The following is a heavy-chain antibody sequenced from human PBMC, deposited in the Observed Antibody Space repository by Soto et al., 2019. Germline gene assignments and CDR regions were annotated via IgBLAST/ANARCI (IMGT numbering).Heavy chain of an antibody. Sequence: QVQLQESGPGLVKPSETLSLTCTVSGGSVSSGSYYWSWIRQPPGKGLEWIGYIYYSGGTNYDPALETRGTIAVDTSKPQCSLRLSSGTAADTAVYYCARESCDGDWPAAYSFDYWGQRSLVSVSS. J-gene: IGHJ4*02. CDR1: GGSVSSGSYY. D-gene: IGHD4-17*01. V-gene: IGHV4-61*01. CDR3: ARESCDGDWPAAYSFDY. CDR2: IYYSGGT.